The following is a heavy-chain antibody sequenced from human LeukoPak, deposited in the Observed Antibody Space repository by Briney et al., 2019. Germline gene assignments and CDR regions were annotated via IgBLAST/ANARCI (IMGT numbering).Heavy chain of an antibody. Sequence: SETLSLTCTVSGGSISSSSYYWGWIRQHPGKGLEWIGYIYYSGSTYYNPSLKSRVTISVDTSKNQFSLKLSSVTAADTAVYYCARDKSSGYYYPGYFDYWGQGTLVTVSS. V-gene: IGHV4-31*03. J-gene: IGHJ4*02. D-gene: IGHD3-22*01. CDR2: IYYSGST. CDR3: ARDKSSGYYYPGYFDY. CDR1: GGSISSSSYY.